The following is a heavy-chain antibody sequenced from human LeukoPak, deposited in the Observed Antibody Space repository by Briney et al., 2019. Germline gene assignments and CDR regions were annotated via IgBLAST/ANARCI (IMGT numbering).Heavy chain of an antibody. CDR1: GFTFSSYG. D-gene: IGHD3-22*01. J-gene: IGHJ6*03. Sequence: GGSLRLSCAASGFTFSSYGMHWVRQAPGKGLEWVAFIRYDGSNKYYADSVKGRFTISRDNSKNTLYLQMNSLRAEDTAVYYCAKDRTYYYDSSGYYSTVYYYYYMDVWGKGTTVTISS. CDR3: AKDRTYYYDSSGYYSTVYYYYYMDV. CDR2: IRYDGSNK. V-gene: IGHV3-30*02.